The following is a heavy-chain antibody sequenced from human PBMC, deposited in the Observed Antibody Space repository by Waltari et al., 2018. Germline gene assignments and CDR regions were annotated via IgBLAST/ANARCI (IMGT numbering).Heavy chain of an antibody. CDR2: INHSGST. J-gene: IGHJ2*01. V-gene: IGHV4-34*01. D-gene: IGHD3-3*01. Sequence: QVQLQQWGAGLLKPSETLSLTCAVYGGSFSGYYWIWIRQTPGKGLEWIGEINHSGSTNYNPSLKSRVTISVDTSKNQFSLKLSSVTAADTAVYYCARASAIFGYFDLWGRGTLVTVSS. CDR1: GGSFSGYY. CDR3: ARASAIFGYFDL.